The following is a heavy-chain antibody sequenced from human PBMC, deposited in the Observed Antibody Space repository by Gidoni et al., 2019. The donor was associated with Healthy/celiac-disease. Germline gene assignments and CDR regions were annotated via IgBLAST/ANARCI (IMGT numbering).Heavy chain of an antibody. CDR2: IYSGGST. V-gene: IGHV3-66*01. D-gene: IGHD4-17*01. Sequence: EVQLVESGGGLVQPGGSLRLSCAASGFTVSSNYMSWVRQAPGKGLEWVSVIYSGGSTYYADSVKGRFTISRDNSKNTLYLQMNSLRAEDTAVYYCARDSGLPNDYGDYQWAFDYWGQGTLVTVSS. CDR1: GFTVSSNY. J-gene: IGHJ4*02. CDR3: ARDSGLPNDYGDYQWAFDY.